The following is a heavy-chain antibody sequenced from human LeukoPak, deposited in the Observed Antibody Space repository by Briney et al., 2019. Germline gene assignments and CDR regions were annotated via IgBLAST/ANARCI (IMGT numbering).Heavy chain of an antibody. J-gene: IGHJ4*02. V-gene: IGHV3-23*01. CDR3: AKEGAGIAGTGYFDY. D-gene: IGHD6-13*01. Sequence: GGSLRLSCAASGFTFNSYAMSWVRQAPGKGLEWDSGISGSGGDTYYTGSVKGRFTISRDNSKNTVSLQMNSLRAEDTAVYYCAKEGAGIAGTGYFDYWGQGTLVTVSS. CDR2: ISGSGGDT. CDR1: GFTFNSYA.